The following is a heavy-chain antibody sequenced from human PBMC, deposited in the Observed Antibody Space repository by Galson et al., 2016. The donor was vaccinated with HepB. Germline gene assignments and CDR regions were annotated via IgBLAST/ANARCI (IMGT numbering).Heavy chain of an antibody. CDR1: GGTFRSYG. D-gene: IGHD5-18*01. V-gene: IGHV1-69*05. CDR2: SIPIFRYT. CDR3: AREYNYGFLGAKTFDF. J-gene: IGHJ4*02. Sequence: SVKVSCKASGGTFRSYGFSWVRQAPGQGLEWMGGSIPIFRYTDFAQKFQGRLTMTRDTSTKTVYMELSSLRSGDTAVYFCAREYNYGFLGAKTFDFWGQGTLVTVSS.